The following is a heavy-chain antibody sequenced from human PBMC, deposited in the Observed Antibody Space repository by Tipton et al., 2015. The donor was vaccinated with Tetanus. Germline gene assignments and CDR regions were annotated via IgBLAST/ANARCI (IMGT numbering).Heavy chain of an antibody. CDR2: IYYSGST. V-gene: IGHV4-31*03. CDR3: ARDFRELSGTYFSYYYTMDV. J-gene: IGHJ6*02. CDR1: GGSISSGGYY. Sequence: TLSLTCTVSGGSISSGGYYWSWIRQHPGKGLEWIGDIYYSGSTYYNPSLKSRVTISVDTSKNQFSLKLNSVTAADTAVYYCARDFRELSGTYFSYYYTMDVWGQGTTVTVSS. D-gene: IGHD1-26*01.